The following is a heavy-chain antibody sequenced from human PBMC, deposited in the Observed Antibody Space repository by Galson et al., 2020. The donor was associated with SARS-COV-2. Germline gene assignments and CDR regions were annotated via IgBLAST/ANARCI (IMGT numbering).Heavy chain of an antibody. CDR2: MNHDGSQE. J-gene: IGHJ4*02. V-gene: IGHV3-7*05. D-gene: IGHD6-13*01. CDR3: TRDAYSSSADH. Sequence: TGGSLRLPCAASGFTFGTYWRSWVRQAPGKGREGVATMNHDGSQESYVDSVKGRFTITRDTARTLLYLQMSTLRPGDTALYYCTRDAYSSSADHWGQGSRVTVSS. CDR1: GFTFGTYW.